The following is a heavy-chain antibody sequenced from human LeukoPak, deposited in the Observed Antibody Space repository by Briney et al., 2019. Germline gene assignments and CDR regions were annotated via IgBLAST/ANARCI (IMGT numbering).Heavy chain of an antibody. CDR2: INPNSGGT. J-gene: IGHJ4*02. CDR1: GYTFTGYY. D-gene: IGHD3-9*01. Sequence: ASVKVSCKASGYTFTGYYMHWVRQAPGQGLEWMGWINPNSGGTNYAQKFQGRVTMTRDTSISTAYMELSRLRSDDTAVYYCARDGPTDDILTGRDYWGQGTLVTVSS. V-gene: IGHV1-2*02. CDR3: ARDGPTDDILTGRDY.